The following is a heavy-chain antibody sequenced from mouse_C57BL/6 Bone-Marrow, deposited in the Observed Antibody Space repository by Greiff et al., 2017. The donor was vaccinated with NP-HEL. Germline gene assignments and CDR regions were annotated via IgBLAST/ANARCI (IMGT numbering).Heavy chain of an antibody. CDR1: GYTFTSYG. CDR2: INPRSGNT. Sequence: VHLVESGAELARPGASVKLSCKASGYTFTSYGISWVQQRPGQGLEWIGEINPRSGNTYYNEKFKGKATLTADKSSSTAYMELRSLTSEDSAVYFCAPWSWFAYWGQGTLVTVSA. CDR3: APWSWFAY. V-gene: IGHV1-81*01. D-gene: IGHD1-1*02. J-gene: IGHJ3*01.